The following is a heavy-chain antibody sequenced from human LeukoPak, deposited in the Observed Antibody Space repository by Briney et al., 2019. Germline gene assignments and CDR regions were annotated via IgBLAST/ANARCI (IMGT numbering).Heavy chain of an antibody. V-gene: IGHV3-7*01. CDR3: ASGESGWNI. J-gene: IGHJ4*02. CDR1: GFSISAYH. CDR2: INPGGSVK. D-gene: IGHD1/OR15-1a*01. Sequence: QTGGSLRLSCAASGFSISAYHMGWVRQAPGKGLEWVANINPGGSVKYYVDSVKGRFTISRDNAKNSLYLQMNSLTVEGTAVYYCASGESGWNIWGQGALATVSS.